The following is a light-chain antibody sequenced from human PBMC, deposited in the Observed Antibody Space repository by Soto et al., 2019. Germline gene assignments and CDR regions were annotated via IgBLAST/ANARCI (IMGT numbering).Light chain of an antibody. J-gene: IGLJ2*01. CDR1: SGYSNNA. Sequence: QPVLTQSPSASASLGASVKLTCTLSSGYSNNAIAWLQQQPEMGPRYLMKVNSDGSHNKGDGIPDRFSGSSSGAERYLTISSLQSDDEADYYCQTWGTGIGVFGGGTKLTVL. CDR2: VNSDGSH. CDR3: QTWGTGIGV. V-gene: IGLV4-69*01.